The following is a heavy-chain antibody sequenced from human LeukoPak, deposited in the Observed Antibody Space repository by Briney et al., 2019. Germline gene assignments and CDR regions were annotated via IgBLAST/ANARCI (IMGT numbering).Heavy chain of an antibody. CDR3: ARHSGSYFPGPFDY. J-gene: IGHJ4*02. V-gene: IGHV4-38-2*02. Sequence: SEALSLTCTVSGYSISSGYYWGWIRQPPGKGLEWIGSIYHSGSTYYNPSLKSRVTISVDTSKNQLSLKLSSVTAADTAVYYCARHSGSYFPGPFDYWGQGTLVTVSS. CDR1: GYSISSGYY. D-gene: IGHD1-26*01. CDR2: IYHSGST.